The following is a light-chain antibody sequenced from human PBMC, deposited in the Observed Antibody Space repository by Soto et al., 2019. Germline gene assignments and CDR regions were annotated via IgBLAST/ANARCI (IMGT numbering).Light chain of an antibody. V-gene: IGKV1-39*01. Sequence: DIQMTQSPSSLSASVGDRVTITCRASYNISNSLNWYQQKPGKAPKFLIYASSTLQSGVPSRFSGTASGTDFTLTISSLQPEDFATYYCQQSYTTPVRITFGQGHDWRL. CDR3: QQSYTTPVRIT. CDR2: ASS. CDR1: YNISNS. J-gene: IGKJ5*01.